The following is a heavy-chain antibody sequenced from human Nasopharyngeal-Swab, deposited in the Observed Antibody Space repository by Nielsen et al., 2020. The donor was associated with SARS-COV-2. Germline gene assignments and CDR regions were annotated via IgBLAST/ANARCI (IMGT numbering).Heavy chain of an antibody. V-gene: IGHV3-74*01. Sequence: GESLKISCAASGFTFSSYWMHWVRQDPGKGLVWVSRVNNDGSNTNYADSVKGRFTISRDNAKNTLYLQMNSLRAEDTALYYCARALNGYSDLWGRGTLVAVSS. CDR2: VNNDGSNT. CDR1: GFTFSSYW. J-gene: IGHJ2*01. CDR3: ARALNGYSDL.